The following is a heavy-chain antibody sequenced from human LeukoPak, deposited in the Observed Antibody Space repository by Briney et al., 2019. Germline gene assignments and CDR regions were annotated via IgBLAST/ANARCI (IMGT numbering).Heavy chain of an antibody. CDR2: IRSKAYGGTT. Sequence: PGGSLRLSCTASGFTFGDYAMSWFRQAPGKGLEGVGFIRSKAYGGTTEYAASVKGRFTISIDDSKSIAYLQMNILKTEDTAVYYCTREGAAADPWGQGTLVTVSS. D-gene: IGHD6-13*01. CDR3: TREGAAADP. V-gene: IGHV3-49*03. J-gene: IGHJ5*02. CDR1: GFTFGDYA.